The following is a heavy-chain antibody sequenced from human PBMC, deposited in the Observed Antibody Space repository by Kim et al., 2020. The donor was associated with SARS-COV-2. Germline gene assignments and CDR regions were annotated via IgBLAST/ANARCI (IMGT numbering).Heavy chain of an antibody. Sequence: GGSLRLSCAASGFTVSSNYMSWVRQAPGKGLEWVSVIYSGGSTYYADSVKGRFTISRDNSKNTLYIQMNSLRAEDTAVYYCARDNAVAGPFDYWGQGTLVTVSS. J-gene: IGHJ4*02. V-gene: IGHV3-66*01. CDR1: GFTVSSNY. CDR3: ARDNAVAGPFDY. D-gene: IGHD6-19*01. CDR2: IYSGGST.